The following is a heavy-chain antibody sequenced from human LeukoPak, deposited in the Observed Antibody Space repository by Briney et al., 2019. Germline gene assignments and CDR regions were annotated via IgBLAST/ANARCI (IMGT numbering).Heavy chain of an antibody. CDR1: NGSISSYY. CDR2: IFYTGST. J-gene: IGHJ4*02. D-gene: IGHD3-10*01. V-gene: IGHV4-59*01. CDR3: ARSFHGSGSYAFDY. Sequence: SETLSLTCTVSNGSISSYYWGWIRQPPGKGLEYIGYIFYTGSTNYNPSLKSRVTISVDTSKNQFSLRLTSVTAADTAMYYCARSFHGSGSYAFDYWAQGTLVTVSS.